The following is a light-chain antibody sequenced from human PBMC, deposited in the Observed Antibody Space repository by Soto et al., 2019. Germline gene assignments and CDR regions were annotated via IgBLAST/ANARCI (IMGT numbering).Light chain of an antibody. J-gene: IGKJ3*01. CDR1: QSLSNF. V-gene: IGKV3-11*01. CDR3: QQRSSLFT. CDR2: DAS. Sequence: EIVLTQSPATLSLSPGERATLSCRASQSLSNFLAWYQQKPGQAPRLLIYDASNRATGIPVRFSGSGSGTDFTLTISSLEPEDFAVYYCQQRSSLFTFGHGTTVEIK.